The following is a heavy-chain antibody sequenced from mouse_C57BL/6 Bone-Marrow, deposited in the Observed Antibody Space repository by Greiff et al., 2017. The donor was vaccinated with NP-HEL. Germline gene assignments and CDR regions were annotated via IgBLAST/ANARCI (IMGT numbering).Heavy chain of an antibody. J-gene: IGHJ2*01. V-gene: IGHV1-64*01. CDR3: ATSYYYGSSYSDY. CDR1: GYTFTSYW. CDR2: IHPNSGST. D-gene: IGHD1-1*01. Sequence: QVQLKQPGAELVKPGASVKLSCKASGYTFTSYWMHWVKQRPGHGLEWIGMIHPNSGSTNYNEKFKSKATLTVDKSSSTAYMQLSSLTSEDSAVYYCATSYYYGSSYSDYWGQGTTLTVSS.